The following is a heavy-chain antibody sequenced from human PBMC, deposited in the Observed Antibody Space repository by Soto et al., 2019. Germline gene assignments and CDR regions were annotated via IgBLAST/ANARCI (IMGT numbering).Heavy chain of an antibody. CDR1: GYTFTSYY. CDR2: INPSGGST. CDR3: ATGSQWLAQIDY. D-gene: IGHD6-19*01. Sequence: QVQLVQSGAEVKKPGASVKVSCKASGYTFTSYYMHWVRQAPGQGLEWMGIINPSGGSTSYAQKFQGRVTMTRDTTTSTVYMELSSLRSEDTAVYSCATGSQWLAQIDYWGQGTLATVSS. J-gene: IGHJ4*02. V-gene: IGHV1-46*03.